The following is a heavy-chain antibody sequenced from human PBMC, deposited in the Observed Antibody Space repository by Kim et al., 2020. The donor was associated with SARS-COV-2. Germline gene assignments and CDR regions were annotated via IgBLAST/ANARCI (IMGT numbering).Heavy chain of an antibody. J-gene: IGHJ4*02. V-gene: IGHV3-11*06. CDR3: ARAGHGDYYDSSGYDSNVDY. D-gene: IGHD3-22*01. CDR2: ISSSSSYT. Sequence: GGSLRLSCAASGFTFSDYYMSWIRQAPGKGLEWVSYISSSSSYTNYADSVKGRFTISIDNAKNSLYLQMNSLRAEDTAVYYCARAGHGDYYDSSGYDSNVDYWGQGTLVTVSS. CDR1: GFTFSDYY.